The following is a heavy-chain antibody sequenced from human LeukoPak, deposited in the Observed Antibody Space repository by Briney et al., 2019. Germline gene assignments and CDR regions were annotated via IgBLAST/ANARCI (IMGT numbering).Heavy chain of an antibody. Sequence: PGGSLRLSCAASGVKFSSYSMKWVRQAPGKGLEWVSFISSSSSYIYYADSLKGRFTISRDNAKNSLYLQMNSLRAADTAVYYCARSGRGWYGDYWGQGTLVTVSS. CDR2: ISSSSSYI. J-gene: IGHJ4*02. CDR3: ARSGRGWYGDY. D-gene: IGHD6-19*01. V-gene: IGHV3-21*01. CDR1: GVKFSSYS.